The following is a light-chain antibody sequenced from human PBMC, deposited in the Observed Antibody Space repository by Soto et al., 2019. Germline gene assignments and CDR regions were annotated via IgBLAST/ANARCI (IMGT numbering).Light chain of an antibody. CDR3: ALYVNAGIT. Sequence: EIVWKNSVGTLSLSRGERGIIYKRASERIYSAYLGWYQQKPGQAPRLLIYGTSSRATGIPDRFSGSGSVIDFNMTISRLGPEYRAVYYCALYVNAGITFADGTRLEIK. V-gene: IGKV3-20*01. CDR1: ERIYSAY. CDR2: GTS. J-gene: IGKJ5*01.